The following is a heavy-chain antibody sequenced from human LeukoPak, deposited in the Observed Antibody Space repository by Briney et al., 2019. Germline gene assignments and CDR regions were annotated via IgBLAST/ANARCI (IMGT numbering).Heavy chain of an antibody. J-gene: IGHJ5*02. D-gene: IGHD3-10*01. CDR1: GGSFSGYY. V-gene: IGHV4-34*01. Sequence: SETLSLTCAVYGGSFSGYYWSWTRQPPGKGLEWIGEINHSGSTNYNPSLKSRVTISVDTSKNQFSLKQSSVTAADTAVYYCARGPTMVRGFDPWGQGTLVTVSS. CDR3: ARGPTMVRGFDP. CDR2: INHSGST.